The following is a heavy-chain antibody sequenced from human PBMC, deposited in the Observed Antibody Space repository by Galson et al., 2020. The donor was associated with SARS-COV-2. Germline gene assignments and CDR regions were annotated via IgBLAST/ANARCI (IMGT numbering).Heavy chain of an antibody. J-gene: IGHJ4*02. D-gene: IGHD3-10*02. Sequence: HGESLKISCKGSGYRFTSYWISWVRQMPGKGLEWMGRIDPSDSYTNYSPSFQGHVTISADKSISTAYLQWSSLKASDTAMYYCARLMFGEYGEGYFDYWGQGTLVTVSS. CDR2: IDPSDSYT. CDR3: ARLMFGEYGEGYFDY. CDR1: GYRFTSYW. V-gene: IGHV5-10-1*01.